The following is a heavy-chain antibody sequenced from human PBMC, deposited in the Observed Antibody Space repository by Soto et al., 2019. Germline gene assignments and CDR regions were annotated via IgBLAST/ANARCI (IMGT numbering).Heavy chain of an antibody. CDR3: ARNGVDSRLLFHYYYYMDV. D-gene: IGHD3-3*01. Sequence: ASVKVSCKASGYTFTSYGISWVRQAPGQGLEWMGWISAYNGNTNYAQKLQGRVTMTTDTSTSTAYMELRSLRSDDTAVYYCARNGVDSRLLFHYYYYMDVWGKGTTVTVSS. CDR2: ISAYNGNT. J-gene: IGHJ6*03. V-gene: IGHV1-18*01. CDR1: GYTFTSYG.